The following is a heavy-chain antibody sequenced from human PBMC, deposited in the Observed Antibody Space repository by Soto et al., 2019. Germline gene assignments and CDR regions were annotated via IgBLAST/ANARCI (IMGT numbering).Heavy chain of an antibody. CDR2: IYYSGST. CDR3: ARRREIAVAGVAFDI. Sequence: SLTCTVSGGSISSYYWSWIQHPPGKGLEWIGYIYYSGSTNYNPSLKSRVTISVDTSKNQFSLKLSSVTAADTAVYYCARRREIAVAGVAFDIWGQGTMVTVSS. V-gene: IGHV4-59*08. D-gene: IGHD6-19*01. CDR1: GGSISSYY. J-gene: IGHJ3*02.